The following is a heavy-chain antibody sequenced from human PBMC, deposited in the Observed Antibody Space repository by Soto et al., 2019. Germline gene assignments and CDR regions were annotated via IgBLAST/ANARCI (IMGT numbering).Heavy chain of an antibody. CDR3: AKAPGGYCSGGSCYDFDY. Sequence: EVQLLESGGGLVQPGGSLRLSCAASGFTFSSYAMSWVRQAPGKGLEWVSAISGSGGSTYYADSVKGRFTISRDNSKNTLYLQMNSLRAADTAVYYCAKAPGGYCSGGSCYDFDYWGQGTLVTVSS. V-gene: IGHV3-23*01. J-gene: IGHJ4*02. CDR1: GFTFSSYA. D-gene: IGHD2-15*01. CDR2: ISGSGGST.